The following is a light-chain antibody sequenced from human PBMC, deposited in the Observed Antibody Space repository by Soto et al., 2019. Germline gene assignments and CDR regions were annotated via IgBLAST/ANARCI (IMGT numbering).Light chain of an antibody. CDR2: DAS. Sequence: TVMTQSPATLSVSLGERATLSCRASQGIRSNLAWYQQRLGQAPRLLIYDASTRAPGISARFSGSGSGTEFTLTISSLQSEDFAIYYCQQYNNWPLYTFGQGTKLEIK. J-gene: IGKJ2*01. CDR1: QGIRSN. CDR3: QQYNNWPLYT. V-gene: IGKV3-15*01.